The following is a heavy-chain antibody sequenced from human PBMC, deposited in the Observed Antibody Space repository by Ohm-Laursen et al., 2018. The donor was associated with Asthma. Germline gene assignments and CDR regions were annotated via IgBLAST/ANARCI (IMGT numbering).Heavy chain of an antibody. Sequence: SLRLSCAASGFTFTSYDMYWVRQAPGKGLEFVAVIWYGGSNKYYADSVKGRFTISRDIAKNTLYLEMNSLRAEDTAVYYCARIDEDCNSSPCYNWFDPWGQGTLVTVSS. CDR2: IWYGGSNK. J-gene: IGHJ5*02. V-gene: IGHV3-33*08. D-gene: IGHD2/OR15-2a*01. CDR3: ARIDEDCNSSPCYNWFDP. CDR1: GFTFTSYD.